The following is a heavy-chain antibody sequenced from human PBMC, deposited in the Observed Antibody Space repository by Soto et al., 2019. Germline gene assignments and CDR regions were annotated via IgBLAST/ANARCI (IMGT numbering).Heavy chain of an antibody. CDR3: ARDWGQQWLAYGMDV. V-gene: IGHV1-18*01. CDR2: ISTYNGHT. D-gene: IGHD6-19*01. J-gene: IGHJ6*02. Sequence: ASVKGSCKASGYTFTNYGISWVRQAPGQGLEWMGWISTYNGHTTSAQKLQGRVTMTTDTSTNTAYMELRSLRSDDTAVYYCARDWGQQWLAYGMDVWGQGTTVPACS. CDR1: GYTFTNYG.